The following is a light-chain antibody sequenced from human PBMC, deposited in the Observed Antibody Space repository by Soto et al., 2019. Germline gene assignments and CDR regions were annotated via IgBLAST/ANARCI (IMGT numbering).Light chain of an antibody. CDR3: QQYGSTPLT. V-gene: IGKV3-20*01. Sequence: EIVLTQSPGTLSLSPGERATLSCRASQSVNTSSLAWYQQRAGQAPRLLIYGASSRATGSPDRFSGSGSGTDFSLTTSRLEPEDFAVYYCQQYGSTPLTFGGGTKVEIK. J-gene: IGKJ4*01. CDR2: GAS. CDR1: QSVNTSS.